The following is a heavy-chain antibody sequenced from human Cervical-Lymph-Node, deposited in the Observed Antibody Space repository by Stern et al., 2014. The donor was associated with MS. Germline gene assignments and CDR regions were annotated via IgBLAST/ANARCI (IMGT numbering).Heavy chain of an antibody. CDR3: ARDAGVGLRLPYYFNY. Sequence: VQLVQSGAEVKKPGASVKVSCKASGYTFTSYGFTWVRQAPGQGLEWMGWISAYNGNTNYAQKFMDRVTMTTDTSTSTAYMELRSLRSDDTAVYYCARDAGVGLRLPYYFNYWGQGTLVTVSS. D-gene: IGHD5-12*01. J-gene: IGHJ4*02. V-gene: IGHV1-18*01. CDR2: ISAYNGNT. CDR1: GYTFTSYG.